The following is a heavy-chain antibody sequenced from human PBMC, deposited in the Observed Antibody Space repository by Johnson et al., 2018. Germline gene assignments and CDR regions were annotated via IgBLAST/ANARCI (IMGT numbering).Heavy chain of an antibody. V-gene: IGHV3-21*01. CDR2: ISSSSSYI. J-gene: IGHJ3*02. Sequence: VQLVESGGGLVKXGGSLRLXCAASGFTFSSYSMNWVRQAPGKGLEWVSSISSSSSYIYYADSVKGRFTISRDNAKNALYLQMNRLRAEDTAGYYCARVTDDYVWGSYLDAFDIWGQGTMVTVSS. CDR1: GFTFSSYS. D-gene: IGHD3-16*02. CDR3: ARVTDDYVWGSYLDAFDI.